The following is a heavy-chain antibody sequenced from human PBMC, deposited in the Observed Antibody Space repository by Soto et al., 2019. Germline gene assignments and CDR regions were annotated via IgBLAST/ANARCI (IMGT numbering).Heavy chain of an antibody. D-gene: IGHD2-8*01. Sequence: GGSLRLSCAASGFTFSSYWMSWVRQAPGKGLEWVANIKQDGSEKYYVDSVKGRFTISRDNAKNSLYLQMNSLRAEDTAVYYCARVSYCTNGVCYDSPFSGWFDPWGQGTLVTVSS. V-gene: IGHV3-7*05. CDR3: ARVSYCTNGVCYDSPFSGWFDP. CDR1: GFTFSSYW. J-gene: IGHJ5*02. CDR2: IKQDGSEK.